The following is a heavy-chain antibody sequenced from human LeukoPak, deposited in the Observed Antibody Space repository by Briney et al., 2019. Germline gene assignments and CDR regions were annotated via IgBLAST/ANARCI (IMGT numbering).Heavy chain of an antibody. D-gene: IGHD3-9*01. CDR2: VTDSGNTI. Sequence: GGSLRLSCAASGFTFSDYNMNWVRQAPGKGLEWVSYVTDSGNTIHYADSVKGRFTISRDNAKNSLYLQMNSLRAEDTAVYYCAKEGQVRYFDWSPYYFDYWGQGPLVTVSS. J-gene: IGHJ4*02. V-gene: IGHV3-11*01. CDR1: GFTFSDYN. CDR3: AKEGQVRYFDWSPYYFDY.